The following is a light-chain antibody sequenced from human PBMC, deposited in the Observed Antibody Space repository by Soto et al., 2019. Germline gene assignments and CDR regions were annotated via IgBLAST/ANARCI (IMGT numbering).Light chain of an antibody. CDR2: TAS. CDR3: QEYNNYWT. V-gene: IGKV1-5*01. J-gene: IGKJ1*01. Sequence: DVQMTQSPSTLSASVGDTVTITCRASQTISRLLAWYQQKPGKAPMLLIYTASTLESGVPSRFSASGSGTEFTLTIISLHPDDFATYYCQEYNNYWTFGQGTKVDI. CDR1: QTISRL.